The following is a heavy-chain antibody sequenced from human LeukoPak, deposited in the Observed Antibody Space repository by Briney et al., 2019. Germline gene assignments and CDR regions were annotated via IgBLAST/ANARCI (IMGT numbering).Heavy chain of an antibody. Sequence: PGGSLRLSCAASGFTFSSYGMHWVRQAPGKGLEWVAVISYDGSNKYYADSVKGRFTISRDNSKNTLYLQMNSLRAEDTAVYYRAKDWGYSSSWYWSGWFDPWGQGTLVTVSS. D-gene: IGHD6-13*01. CDR2: ISYDGSNK. CDR3: AKDWGYSSSWYWSGWFDP. V-gene: IGHV3-30*18. CDR1: GFTFSSYG. J-gene: IGHJ5*02.